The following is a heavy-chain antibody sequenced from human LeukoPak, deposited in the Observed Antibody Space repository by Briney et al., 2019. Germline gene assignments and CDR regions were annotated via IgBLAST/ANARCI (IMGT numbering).Heavy chain of an antibody. V-gene: IGHV1-69*05. Sequence: SVKVSCKASGYTLTGYYMHWVRQAPGQGLEWMGGIIPIFGTANYAQKFQGRVTITTDESTSTAYMELSSLRSEDTAVYYCATALSWGSVYWGQGTLVTVSS. CDR2: IIPIFGTA. D-gene: IGHD7-27*01. J-gene: IGHJ4*02. CDR1: GYTLTGYY. CDR3: ATALSWGSVY.